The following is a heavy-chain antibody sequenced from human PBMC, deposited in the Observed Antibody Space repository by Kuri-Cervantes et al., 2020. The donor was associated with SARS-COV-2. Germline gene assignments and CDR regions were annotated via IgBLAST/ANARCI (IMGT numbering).Heavy chain of an antibody. D-gene: IGHD1-14*01. J-gene: IGHJ4*02. Sequence: GGSLRLSCAASGFTSSNAWMSWVRQAPGKGLEWVGRIKSKTDGGTTDYAAPVKGRFTISRDDSKNTLYLQMNSLKTEDTAVYYCTTVEGWEPYYFDYWGQGTLVTVSS. CDR1: GFTSSNAW. CDR3: TTVEGWEPYYFDY. CDR2: IKSKTDGGTT. V-gene: IGHV3-15*01.